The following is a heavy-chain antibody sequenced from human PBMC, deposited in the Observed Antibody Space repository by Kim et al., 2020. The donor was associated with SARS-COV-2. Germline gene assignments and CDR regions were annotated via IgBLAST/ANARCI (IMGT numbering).Heavy chain of an antibody. J-gene: IGHJ5*02. CDR3: ASYGDYGSFVGWFDP. D-gene: IGHD4-17*01. Sequence: QKCQGRVTITADESTSTAYMELSSLRSEDTAVYYCASYGDYGSFVGWFDPWGQGTLVTVSS. V-gene: IGHV1-69*01.